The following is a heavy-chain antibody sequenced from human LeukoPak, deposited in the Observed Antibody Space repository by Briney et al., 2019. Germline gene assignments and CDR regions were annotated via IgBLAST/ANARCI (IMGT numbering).Heavy chain of an antibody. D-gene: IGHD6-19*01. V-gene: IGHV3-66*01. CDR2: IYSGGST. J-gene: IGHJ3*02. Sequence: GGSLRLSCVASEFTVSTNYLNWVRQAPGKGLEWVSIIYSGGSTYYADSVKGRFTISRDNSKNTLYLQMNSLRAEDTAVYYCARRAVAVDFDAFDIWGQGTMVTVSS. CDR3: ARRAVAVDFDAFDI. CDR1: EFTVSTNY.